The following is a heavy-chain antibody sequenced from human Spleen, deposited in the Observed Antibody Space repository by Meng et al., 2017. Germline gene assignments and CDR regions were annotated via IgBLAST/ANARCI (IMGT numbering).Heavy chain of an antibody. D-gene: IGHD1-7*01. CDR3: ATKLAPGYGMGV. V-gene: IGHV3-7*01. CDR1: GFTFSSYG. Sequence: GGSLRLSCAASGFTFSSYGMHWVRQAPGKGLEWVANIDRDGNEKNYVDSVRGRFTISRDNAKNSLYLQINNLRADDTAVYYCATKLAPGYGMGVWGQGTTVTVSS. J-gene: IGHJ6*02. CDR2: IDRDGNEK.